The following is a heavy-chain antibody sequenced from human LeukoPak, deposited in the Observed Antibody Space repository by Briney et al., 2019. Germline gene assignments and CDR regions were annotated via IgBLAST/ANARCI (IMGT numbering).Heavy chain of an antibody. D-gene: IGHD6-13*01. CDR2: INYSGST. J-gene: IGHJ3*02. CDR1: GGSISSNY. Sequence: PSETLSLTCTVSGGSISSNYWSWIRQPPGKGLGWIAYINYSGSTNYKSSLKSRVTISVDTSKNQFSLKLSSVTAADTAFYYCARRIAAADSFDIWGQGRMVTVSS. CDR3: ARRIAAADSFDI. V-gene: IGHV4-59*01.